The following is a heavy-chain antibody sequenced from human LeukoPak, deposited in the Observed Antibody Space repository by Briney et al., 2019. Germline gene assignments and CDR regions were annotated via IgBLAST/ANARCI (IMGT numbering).Heavy chain of an antibody. Sequence: VRSLRLSCAASGFTFSGYGMHWVRQAPGKGLEWVAVISHDGSKKYYADSVKGRFTISRDNSKNMLYLQRNSLRDEDTAVYYCAKDRGFEFASGSSELDYWGQGTLVTVSS. J-gene: IGHJ4*02. V-gene: IGHV3-30*18. CDR3: AKDRGFEFASGSSELDY. D-gene: IGHD3-10*01. CDR1: GFTFSGYG. CDR2: ISHDGSKK.